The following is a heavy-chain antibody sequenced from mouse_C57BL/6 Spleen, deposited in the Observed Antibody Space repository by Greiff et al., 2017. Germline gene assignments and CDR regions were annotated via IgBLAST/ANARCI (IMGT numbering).Heavy chain of an antibody. J-gene: IGHJ1*03. Sequence: EVMLVESEGGLVQPGSSMKLSCTASGFTFSDYYMAWVRQVPEKGLEWVANINYDGSSTYYLDSLKSRFIISRDNAKNILYLQMSSLKSEDTATYYCARVYDGGYFDVWGTGTTVTVSS. V-gene: IGHV5-16*01. CDR3: ARVYDGGYFDV. CDR1: GFTFSDYY. CDR2: INYDGSST. D-gene: IGHD2-3*01.